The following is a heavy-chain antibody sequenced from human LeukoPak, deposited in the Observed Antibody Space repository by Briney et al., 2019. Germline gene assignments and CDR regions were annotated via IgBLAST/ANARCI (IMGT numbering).Heavy chain of an antibody. D-gene: IGHD3-22*01. CDR3: AKDAHYYDSSGYLDY. Sequence: PGGSLRLSCAASGFTFSSYGMHWVRQAPGKGLEWVAVIWYDGSNKYCADSVKGRFTISRDNSKNTLYLQMNSLRAEDTAVYYCAKDAHYYDSSGYLDYWGQGTLVTVSS. CDR1: GFTFSSYG. J-gene: IGHJ4*02. V-gene: IGHV3-33*06. CDR2: IWYDGSNK.